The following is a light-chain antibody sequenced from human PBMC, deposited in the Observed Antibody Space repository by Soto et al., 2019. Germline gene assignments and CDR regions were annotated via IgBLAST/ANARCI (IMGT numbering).Light chain of an antibody. Sequence: EIVMTQSPATLSVSPGERATLSCRASQSISNTLAWYQQRPGQAPRLLIYGASTRATGIPARFSGSGSGTEFTLTISSLQSEDFVVYYCQQYSDWPLTFGGGTKVDIK. CDR1: QSISNT. CDR2: GAS. J-gene: IGKJ4*01. CDR3: QQYSDWPLT. V-gene: IGKV3-15*01.